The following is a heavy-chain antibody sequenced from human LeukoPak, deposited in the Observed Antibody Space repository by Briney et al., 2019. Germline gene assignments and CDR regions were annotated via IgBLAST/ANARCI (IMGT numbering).Heavy chain of an antibody. CDR1: GFTFSTYG. D-gene: IGHD3-10*01. V-gene: IGHV3-23*01. CDR3: AKGGYGSGTLPLGY. Sequence: PGGSLRLSCAASGFTFSTYGVYWVRQAPGKGLEWVSSNSGGSSYYADSVKGRFTISRDNSKNTLYLQMNSLRAEDTAVYYCAKGGYGSGTLPLGYWGQGTLVTVSS. CDR2: NSGGSS. J-gene: IGHJ4*02.